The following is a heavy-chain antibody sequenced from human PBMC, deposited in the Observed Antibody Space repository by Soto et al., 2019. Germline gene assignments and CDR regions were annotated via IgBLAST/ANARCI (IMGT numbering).Heavy chain of an antibody. J-gene: IGHJ4*02. CDR3: TSPTYSSSSLDY. CDR2: IRSKANSYAT. CDR1: GFTFSGSA. V-gene: IGHV3-73*01. Sequence: PGGSLRLSCASSGFTFSGSAMHWVRQASGKGLEWVGRIRSKANSYATAYAASVKGRFTISRDDSKNTAYLQMNSLKTEDTAVYYCTSPTYSSSSLDYWGQGTLVTVSS. D-gene: IGHD6-6*01.